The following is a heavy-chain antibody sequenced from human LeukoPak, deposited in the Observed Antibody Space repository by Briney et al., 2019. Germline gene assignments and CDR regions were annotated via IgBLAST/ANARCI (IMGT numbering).Heavy chain of an antibody. CDR3: ARVGESGYYHLYYYYYGMDV. CDR2: MNPNSGNT. J-gene: IGHJ6*02. V-gene: IGHV1-8*01. CDR1: GGTFSSYD. Sequence: ASVKVSCKASGGTFSSYDISWVRQATGQGLEWMGWMNPNSGNTGYAQKFQGRVTMTRNTSISTAYMELSSLRSEDTAVYYCARVGESGYYHLYYYYYGMDVWGQGTTVTVSS. D-gene: IGHD3-3*01.